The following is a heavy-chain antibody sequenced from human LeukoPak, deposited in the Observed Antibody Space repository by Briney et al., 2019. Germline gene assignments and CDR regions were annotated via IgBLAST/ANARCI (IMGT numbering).Heavy chain of an antibody. D-gene: IGHD5-12*01. J-gene: IGHJ4*02. Sequence: GASVKVSCKASGGTFSSYAISWVRQAPGQGLEWMGRIIPILGIANYAQKFQGRVTITADKSTSTAYMELSSLRSEDTAVYYCAVGPGGGYAHFDYWGQGTLVTVSS. CDR3: AVGPGGGYAHFDY. CDR2: IIPILGIA. CDR1: GGTFSSYA. V-gene: IGHV1-69*04.